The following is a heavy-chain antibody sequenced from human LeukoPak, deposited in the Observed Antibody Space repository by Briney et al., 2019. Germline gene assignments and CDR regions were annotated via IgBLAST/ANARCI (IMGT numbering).Heavy chain of an antibody. CDR2: IYTSGST. Sequence: SETLSLTCTVSGGSISSGSYYWSSIRQPAGKGLEWIGRIYTSGSTNYNPSLKSRVTISVDTSKNQFSLKLSSVTAADTAVYYCARDLRYNPGFDPWGQGTLVTVSS. CDR1: GGSISSGSYY. V-gene: IGHV4-61*02. J-gene: IGHJ5*02. D-gene: IGHD3-9*01. CDR3: ARDLRYNPGFDP.